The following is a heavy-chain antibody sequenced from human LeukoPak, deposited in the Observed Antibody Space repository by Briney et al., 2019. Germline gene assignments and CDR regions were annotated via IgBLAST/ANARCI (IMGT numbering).Heavy chain of an antibody. D-gene: IGHD3-22*01. CDR1: GFTFDNYG. CDR2: IYSDGHT. J-gene: IGHJ6*03. CDR3: ARGGTDYDTSGYYSDYFYHYMDV. V-gene: IGHV3-53*01. Sequence: GGSLRLSCAASGFTFDNYGMSWVRQGPGKGLEWVSFIYSDGHTYYADSVKGRFTISRDNSKNTLYLQMNSLRAEDTASYYCARGGTDYDTSGYYSDYFYHYMDVWGKGTTVTISS.